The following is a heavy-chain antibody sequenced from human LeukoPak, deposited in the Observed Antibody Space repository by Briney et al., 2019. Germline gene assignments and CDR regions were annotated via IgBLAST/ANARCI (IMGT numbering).Heavy chain of an antibody. V-gene: IGHV1-2*02. D-gene: IGHD2-2*01. CDR2: INPNSGGT. CDR3: ARVLRRSSSFCYLDY. CDR1: GYTFTGYY. Sequence: GASVKVSCKASGYTFTGYYMHWVRQAPGQGLEWMGWINPNSGGTNYAQKFQGRVTMTRDTSISTAYMELSRLRSDDTAVYYCARVLRRSSSFCYLDYWGQGTLVTVSS. J-gene: IGHJ4*02.